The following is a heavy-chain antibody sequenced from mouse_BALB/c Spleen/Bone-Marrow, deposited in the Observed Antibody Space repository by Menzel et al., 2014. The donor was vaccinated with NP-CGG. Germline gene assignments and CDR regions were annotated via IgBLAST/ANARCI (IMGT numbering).Heavy chain of an antibody. CDR2: INPYNGDT. CDR3: AREGGYYYGSSPYFDV. D-gene: IGHD1-1*01. Sequence: EVQLQQSGPELVKPGASVKISCKTSGYSFTDYFMNWVKQSHGKSLEWTGRINPYNGDTFYNQKFKGKATLTVDKPSSTAHMELRSLASEDSAVYYCAREGGYYYGSSPYFDVWGAGTTVTVSS. V-gene: IGHV1-20*02. J-gene: IGHJ1*01. CDR1: GYSFTDYF.